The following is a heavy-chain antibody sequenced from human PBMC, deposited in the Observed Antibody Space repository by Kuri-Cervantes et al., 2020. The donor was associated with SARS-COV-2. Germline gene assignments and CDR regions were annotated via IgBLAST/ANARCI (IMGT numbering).Heavy chain of an antibody. CDR1: AYSISSGYY. J-gene: IGHJ4*02. CDR3: ARGRINPSVAGTRHEPWRGRNFDY. V-gene: IGHV4-31*01. Sequence: SETLSLTCTVSAYSISSGYYWGWIRQHPGKGLEWIGYIYYSGSTYYNPSLKSLVTISVDTSKNQFSLKLSSVTAADTAVYYCARGRINPSVAGTRHEPWRGRNFDYWGQGTLVTVSS. CDR2: IYYSGST. D-gene: IGHD6-19*01.